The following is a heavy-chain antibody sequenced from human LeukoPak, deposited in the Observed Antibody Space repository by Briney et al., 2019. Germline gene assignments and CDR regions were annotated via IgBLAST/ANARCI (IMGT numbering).Heavy chain of an antibody. J-gene: IGHJ3*01. CDR1: GFFSTAYY. Sequence: PSETLSLTCTVSGFFSTAYYWGWIRQPPGKGLEWIASIRYDGHTYYNPSLRSQVTISVDMSRNQFSLKLNSLTAADTAAYYCARQVATKGEWAFDVWGQGTMVTVSS. D-gene: IGHD5-12*01. V-gene: IGHV4-38-2*02. CDR3: ARQVATKGEWAFDV. CDR2: IRYDGHT.